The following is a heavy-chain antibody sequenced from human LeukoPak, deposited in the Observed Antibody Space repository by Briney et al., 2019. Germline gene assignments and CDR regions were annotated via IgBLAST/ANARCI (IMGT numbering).Heavy chain of an antibody. CDR3: ATGACTNGVCLYYFDY. CDR2: IIPIFGTA. Sequence: ASVKVSCKASGGTFSSYAISWVRQAPGQGLEWMGGIIPIFGTANYAQKFQGRVTITADESTSTAYMELSSLRSEDTAVYYCATGACTNGVCLYYFDYWGQGTLVTVS. CDR1: GGTFSSYA. V-gene: IGHV1-69*01. D-gene: IGHD2-8*01. J-gene: IGHJ4*02.